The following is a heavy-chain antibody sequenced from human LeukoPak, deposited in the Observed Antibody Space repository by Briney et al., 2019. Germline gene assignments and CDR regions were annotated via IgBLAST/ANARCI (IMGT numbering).Heavy chain of an antibody. CDR1: GGSISSDH. V-gene: IGHV4-59*01. CDR3: AGSKYYDILTGYFNFDY. Sequence: SETLSLTCTVSGGSISSDHWNWIRQPPGKGLEWIGCIYYSGSTYYNPSLKSRVTISVDTSKNQFSLKLSSVTAADTAVYYCAGSKYYDILTGYFNFDYWGQGTLVTVSS. J-gene: IGHJ4*02. CDR2: IYYSGST. D-gene: IGHD3-9*01.